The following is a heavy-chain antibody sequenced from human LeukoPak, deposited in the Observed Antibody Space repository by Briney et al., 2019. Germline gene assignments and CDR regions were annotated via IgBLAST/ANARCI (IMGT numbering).Heavy chain of an antibody. V-gene: IGHV1-2*06. Sequence: ASVKVSCKASGYTLTGYYMHWVRQAPGQGLEWMGRINPNSGGTNYAQKFQGRVTMTRDTSISTAYMELSRLRSDDTAVYYCAAIAAAGTNYYYGMDVWGQGTTVTVSS. D-gene: IGHD6-13*01. CDR3: AAIAAAGTNYYYGMDV. CDR1: GYTLTGYY. CDR2: INPNSGGT. J-gene: IGHJ6*02.